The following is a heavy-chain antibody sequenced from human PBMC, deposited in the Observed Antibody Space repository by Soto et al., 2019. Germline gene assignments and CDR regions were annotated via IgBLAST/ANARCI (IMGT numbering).Heavy chain of an antibody. CDR1: GYTFSSYG. V-gene: IGHV1-18*01. Sequence: ASVKVSCKASGYTFSSYGISWVRQAPGQGLEWLGWISAYKGNTKYAQKFQGRVTMTTDTSTSTAYMELRSLRSDDTAVYYCARGDKYEALTGYYTYHGMDVWGQ. J-gene: IGHJ6*02. D-gene: IGHD3-9*01. CDR2: ISAYKGNT. CDR3: ARGDKYEALTGYYTYHGMDV.